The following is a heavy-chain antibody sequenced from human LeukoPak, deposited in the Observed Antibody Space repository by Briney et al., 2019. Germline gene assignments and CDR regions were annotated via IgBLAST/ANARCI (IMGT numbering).Heavy chain of an antibody. CDR3: AKGPYGDYLTSGIDY. Sequence: GRSLRLSCAASGFTFDDYAMHWVRQAPGKGLEWVSGISWNSGGIGYADSVKGQFTISRDNAKNSLYLQMNSLRAEDTALYYCAKGPYGDYLTSGIDYWGQGTLVTVSS. J-gene: IGHJ4*02. V-gene: IGHV3-9*01. CDR2: ISWNSGGI. D-gene: IGHD4-17*01. CDR1: GFTFDDYA.